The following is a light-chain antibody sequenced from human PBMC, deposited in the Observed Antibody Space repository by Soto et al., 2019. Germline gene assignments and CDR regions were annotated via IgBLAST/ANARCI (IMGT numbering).Light chain of an antibody. V-gene: IGKV3-15*01. CDR2: DAS. J-gene: IGKJ1*01. CDR1: QNVTSS. Sequence: EIVVTQSPATLSVSPGERATLSCTASQNVTSSLAWYQQKPGQTPRLLIYDASTRAAGIPDRFNGGGSGTEFTLTINSLQAEDFALYFCQQYDTWWTFGQGTRVQI. CDR3: QQYDTWWT.